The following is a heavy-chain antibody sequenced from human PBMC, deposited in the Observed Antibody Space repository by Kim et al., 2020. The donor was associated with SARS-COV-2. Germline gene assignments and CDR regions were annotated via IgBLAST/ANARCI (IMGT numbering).Heavy chain of an antibody. D-gene: IGHD3-16*01. CDR2: ISYEGSKK. J-gene: IGHJ6*02. CDR3: AKDKSFFMSTFGGESGGLDV. Sequence: GGSLRLSCAASGFSFSNFGMHWVRQAPGKGLEWLALISYEGSKKYYADSLKGRFTISRDSSKNTLYLQMNSLRAEDTAVYYCAKDKSFFMSTFGGESGGLDVWGQGTTVTVSS. V-gene: IGHV3-30*18. CDR1: GFSFSNFG.